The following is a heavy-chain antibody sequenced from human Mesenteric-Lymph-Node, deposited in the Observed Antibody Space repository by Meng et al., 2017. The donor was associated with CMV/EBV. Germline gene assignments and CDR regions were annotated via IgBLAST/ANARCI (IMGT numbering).Heavy chain of an antibody. J-gene: IGHJ2*01. D-gene: IGHD2-2*01. V-gene: IGHV5-51*01. CDR2: IYPGNSDT. Sequence: GGSLRLSCKGSGYSFTSYWIGWVRQMPGKGLEWMGIIYPGNSDTRYSPSFQGQVTISADKSISTIYLQWSSLKASDTALYYCARHPLSASWFWYFDLWGRGTLVTVSS. CDR1: GYSFTSYW. CDR3: ARHPLSASWFWYFDL.